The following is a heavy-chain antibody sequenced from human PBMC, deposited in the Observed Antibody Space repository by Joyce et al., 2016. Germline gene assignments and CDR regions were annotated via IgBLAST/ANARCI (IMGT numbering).Heavy chain of an antibody. D-gene: IGHD2-2*01. V-gene: IGHV3-30*02. CDR3: AKKRSSGASFMPSFDS. CDR2: IWYDGSSE. J-gene: IGHJ4*02. Sequence: QVQLVDSGGGVVQPGTSLRLSCAASGFTFSNYGMHWVRQAPGNGLEWVAFIWYDGSSEYYADSVKGRFRISRDNSKNTLHLQMNSLRPEDTAVYYCAKKRSSGASFMPSFDSWGQGTLVSVSS. CDR1: GFTFSNYG.